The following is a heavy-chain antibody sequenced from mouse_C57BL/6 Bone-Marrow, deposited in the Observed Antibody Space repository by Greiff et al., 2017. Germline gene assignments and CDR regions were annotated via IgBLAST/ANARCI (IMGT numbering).Heavy chain of an antibody. Sequence: VKLVESGAELVKPGASVKLSCKASGYTFTEYPIHWVKQRSGQGLEWIGWFYPGSGSIKYNEKFKDKATLTADKSSSTVYMELSRLTSEDSAVYCCARHEEEVSSYPAWFAYWGQGTLVTVSA. CDR1: GYTFTEYP. CDR3: ARHEEEVSSYPAWFAY. V-gene: IGHV1-62-2*01. J-gene: IGHJ3*01. CDR2: FYPGSGSI. D-gene: IGHD1-1*01.